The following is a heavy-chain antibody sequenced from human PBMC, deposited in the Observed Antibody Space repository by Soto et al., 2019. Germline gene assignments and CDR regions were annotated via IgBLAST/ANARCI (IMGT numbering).Heavy chain of an antibody. CDR3: ARQLWQYFDY. V-gene: IGHV3-30-3*01. D-gene: IGHD5-18*01. Sequence: LRLSCAASGFTFSSYAMHWVRQAPGKGLEWVAVISYDGSNKYYADSVKGRFTISRDNSKNTLYLQMNSLRAEDTAVYYCARQLWQYFDYWGQGTLVTVSS. CDR1: GFTFSSYA. CDR2: ISYDGSNK. J-gene: IGHJ4*02.